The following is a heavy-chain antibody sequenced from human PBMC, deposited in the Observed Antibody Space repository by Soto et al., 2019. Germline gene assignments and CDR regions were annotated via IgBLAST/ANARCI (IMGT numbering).Heavy chain of an antibody. Sequence: GGSLRLACAVSGFICGRYDIRWVRQVPGKGLEWVSTILVAGRTHYEDSVKGRFTISRDTSKNTVYLQMNSLTAADTAFYYSVKAIATSRGPFEIYGQGTMVTVSS. J-gene: IGHJ3*02. CDR1: GFICGRYD. D-gene: IGHD2-21*01. CDR3: VKAIATSRGPFEI. CDR2: ILVAGRT. V-gene: IGHV3-23*01.